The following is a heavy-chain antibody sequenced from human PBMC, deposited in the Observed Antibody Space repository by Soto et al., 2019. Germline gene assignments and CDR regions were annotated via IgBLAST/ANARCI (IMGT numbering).Heavy chain of an antibody. Sequence: GGSLRLSCAASGFTFTNAWMSWVRQAPGKGLEWVGRIKSKTDGGTTDYAAPVKGRFTISRDDSKDTLYLQMNSLKTEDTAVYYCSTHRGYVWGYYYYYYMDVWGKGTTVTVSS. D-gene: IGHD3-16*01. CDR3: STHRGYVWGYYYYYYMDV. CDR1: GFTFTNAW. J-gene: IGHJ6*03. V-gene: IGHV3-15*01. CDR2: IKSKTDGGTT.